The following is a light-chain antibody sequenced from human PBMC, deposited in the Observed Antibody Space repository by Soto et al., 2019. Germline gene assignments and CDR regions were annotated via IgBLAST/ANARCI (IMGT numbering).Light chain of an antibody. CDR2: DAS. CDR3: QQRSNWPPYT. V-gene: IGKV3-11*01. Sequence: EIVLTQSQATLSLSPGERATLSCRASQSVSSYLAWYQQKPGQGPRLLIYDASNRDTGIPARFSGSGAGTDFTHHISSLQPEDFAVYYCQQRSNWPPYTFGQGTKLEIK. J-gene: IGKJ2*01. CDR1: QSVSSY.